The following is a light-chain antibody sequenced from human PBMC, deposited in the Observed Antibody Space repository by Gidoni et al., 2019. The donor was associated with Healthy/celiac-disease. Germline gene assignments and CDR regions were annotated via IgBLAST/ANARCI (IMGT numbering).Light chain of an antibody. J-gene: IGKJ4*01. CDR2: GAS. CDR3: QQYGSSPPLT. V-gene: IGKV3-20*01. CDR1: QSVSGSY. Sequence: EIVLTQSPGTLSSSPGERATLSCRASQSVSGSYLAWYQQKPGQAPRLLIYGASSRATGIPDRFSGSVSGTDFTLTISRLDPEDFAVYYCQQYGSSPPLTFGGXTKVEIK.